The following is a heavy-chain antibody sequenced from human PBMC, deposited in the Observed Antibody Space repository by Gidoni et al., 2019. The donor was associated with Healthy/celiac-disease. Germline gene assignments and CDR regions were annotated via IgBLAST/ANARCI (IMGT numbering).Heavy chain of an antibody. CDR1: RFPFSSYS. CDR2: ISSSRSYI. CDR3: ARAKGYYYDSSGPESLHYYMDV. J-gene: IGHJ6*03. D-gene: IGHD3-22*01. Sequence: EVQLVEPGGGLVKPGGSLRLSCAASRFPFSSYSMNWDRQAPGKGLDWVSSISSSRSYIYYADSVKGRFTSSRDNDKNSLYLQMNSLRAEDTAVYYCARAKGYYYDSSGPESLHYYMDVWGKGTTVTVSS. V-gene: IGHV3-21*01.